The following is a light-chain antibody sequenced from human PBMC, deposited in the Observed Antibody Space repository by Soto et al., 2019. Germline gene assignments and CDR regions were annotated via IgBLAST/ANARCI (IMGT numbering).Light chain of an antibody. CDR3: QQYYSTPYT. CDR1: QSVLYSSNNKNY. V-gene: IGKV4-1*01. Sequence: DIVMTQSPDSLAVSLGERATIDCKSSQSVLYSSNNKNYLAWYQQKPGPPPKLLIYWASTRESGVPDRFSGSGSGTYFTLTISSLKAEDVAFYYCQQYYSTPYTFGQWTKLEIK. J-gene: IGKJ2*01. CDR2: WAS.